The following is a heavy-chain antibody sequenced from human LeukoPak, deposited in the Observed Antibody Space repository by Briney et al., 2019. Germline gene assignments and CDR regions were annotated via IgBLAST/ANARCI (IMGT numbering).Heavy chain of an antibody. CDR3: ARLGTMLRGVIDY. CDR1: GYSYSIYW. D-gene: IGHD3-10*01. V-gene: IGHV5-51*01. CDR2: IYPGDSDT. Sequence: GESLKISCKGSGYSYSIYWIVWVRQMPGKGLEWMGIIYPGDSDTRYSPSFQGQVTISVDKTIRTAYLQWSSLKASDTAMYYCARLGTMLRGVIDYRGQGTLVTVSS. J-gene: IGHJ4*02.